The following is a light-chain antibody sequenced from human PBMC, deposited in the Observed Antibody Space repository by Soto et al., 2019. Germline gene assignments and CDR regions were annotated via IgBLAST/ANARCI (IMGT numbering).Light chain of an antibody. CDR2: GAS. CDR1: ENVRTF. J-gene: IGKJ1*01. CDR3: QQPSHGPPET. V-gene: IGKV3-11*01. Sequence: EVVLTQSPATLSLSPGERATLSCRASENVRTFVDWYQQKPGTAPRLLIYGASNRATGNPARFSGSGPWTDCSLTLSNLEPADSAVSYCQQPSHGPPETFRQGTRGE.